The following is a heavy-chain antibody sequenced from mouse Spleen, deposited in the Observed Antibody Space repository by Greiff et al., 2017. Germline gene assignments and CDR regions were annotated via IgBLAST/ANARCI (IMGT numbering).Heavy chain of an antibody. CDR1: GFNIKDYY. CDR3: ARLGISLWWYMDV. Sequence: VQLQQSGAELVKPGASVKLSCTASGFNIKDYYMHWVKQRTEQGLEWIGRIDPEDGETKYAPKFQGKATMTADTSSNTAYLQLSSLTSEDTAVYYCARLGISLWWYMDVWGKGTTVTVSS. D-gene: IGHD6-1*01. CDR2: IDPEDGET. J-gene: IGHJ1*03. V-gene: IGHV14-2*01.